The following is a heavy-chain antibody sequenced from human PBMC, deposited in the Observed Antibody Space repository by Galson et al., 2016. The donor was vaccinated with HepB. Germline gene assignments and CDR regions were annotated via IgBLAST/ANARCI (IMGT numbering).Heavy chain of an antibody. D-gene: IGHD6-6*01. V-gene: IGHV6-1*01. Sequence: CAISGDSVSSNTAAWNWIRQSPSRGLEWLGRTYFRSKWYNDYTMSVKSRIIISPDTSKNQFSLQLNSATPEDTAVYYCARDVGSTLAARSFDYWCQGTLVTVSS. CDR1: GDSVSSNTAA. CDR2: TYFRSKWYN. J-gene: IGHJ4*02. CDR3: ARDVGSTLAARSFDY.